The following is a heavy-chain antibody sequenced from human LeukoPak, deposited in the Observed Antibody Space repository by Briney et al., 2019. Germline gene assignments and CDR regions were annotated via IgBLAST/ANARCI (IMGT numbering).Heavy chain of an antibody. CDR1: GGSISSYQ. J-gene: IGHJ4*02. V-gene: IGHV4-4*07. D-gene: IGHD3-22*01. CDR3: ARDVRNYYDSSGYYLFDY. Sequence: SETLSLTCTVSGGSISSYQWNWIRQPAGKGLEWIGRIFISGSTNYNPSLKSRVTMSVDTSKNQFSLKLSSVTAADTAVYYCARDVRNYYDSSGYYLFDYWGREPWSPSPQ. CDR2: IFISGST.